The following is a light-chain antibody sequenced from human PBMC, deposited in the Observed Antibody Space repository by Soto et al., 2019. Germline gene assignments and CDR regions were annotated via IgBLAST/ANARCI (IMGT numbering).Light chain of an antibody. CDR3: QQSYSTPPT. CDR1: QSISTY. V-gene: IGKV1-39*01. J-gene: IGKJ1*01. CDR2: AAS. Sequence: DIQMTQSPSSLSASVGDRVTITCRASQSISTYLNWYQQKPGKAPKLLMHAASSLDRGVPSRFSGSGSGTDFTLTISSLQPEDFATYYCQQSYSTPPTFGQGTKVDI.